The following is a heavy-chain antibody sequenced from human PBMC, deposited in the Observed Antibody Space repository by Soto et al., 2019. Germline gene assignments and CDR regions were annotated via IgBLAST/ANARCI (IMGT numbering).Heavy chain of an antibody. V-gene: IGHV1-69*06. CDR2: IIPIFGTA. CDR3: ARTYSSSSWERFDY. D-gene: IGHD6-6*01. CDR1: GGTFSSYA. Sequence: ASVKVSCKASGGTFSSYAISWVRQAPGLGLEWMGGIIPIFGTANYAQKFQGRVTITADKSTSTAYMELSSLRSEDTAVYYCARTYSSSSWERFDYWGQGTLVTVSS. J-gene: IGHJ4*02.